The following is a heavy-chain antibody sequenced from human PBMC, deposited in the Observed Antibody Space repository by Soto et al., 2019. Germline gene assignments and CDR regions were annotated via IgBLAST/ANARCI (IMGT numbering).Heavy chain of an antibody. Sequence: QVQLVQSGAEVKKPGASVKVSCKASGYTFTSYAMQWVRQAPGQGLEWMGWINAGNGNTKYSQKFQGRVTITRDTPASTANMERSRPRAEDTRVYYCARDTVGPDAPGDYWGRGTLVTVSS. CDR2: INAGNGNT. D-gene: IGHD3-16*01. J-gene: IGHJ4*02. CDR3: ARDTVGPDAPGDY. CDR1: GYTFTSYA. V-gene: IGHV1-3*01.